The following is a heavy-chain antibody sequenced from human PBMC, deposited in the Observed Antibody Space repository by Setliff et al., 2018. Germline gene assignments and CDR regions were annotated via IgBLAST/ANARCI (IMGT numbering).Heavy chain of an antibody. J-gene: IGHJ3*02. CDR2: IHYSGST. Sequence: PSETLSLTCSVSGGSISSNYWSWMRRPPGKGLEWIGYIHYSGSTSYNPSLKSRVTILVDTSKNQLSLRVNSMTAADTAVYYCARVAEASMRHIGIFGVVPHGFDIWGQGTMVTVS. D-gene: IGHD3-3*01. CDR3: ARVAEASMRHIGIFGVVPHGFDI. CDR1: GGSISSNY. V-gene: IGHV4-59*01.